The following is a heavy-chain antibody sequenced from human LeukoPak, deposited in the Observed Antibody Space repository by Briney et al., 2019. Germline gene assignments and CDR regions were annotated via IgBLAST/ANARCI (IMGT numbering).Heavy chain of an antibody. CDR3: AMDPAATGVDYFDY. V-gene: IGHV3-53*01. CDR2: IYSGGVT. CDR1: GLTVSTNY. Sequence: GGSLRLSCSASGLTVSTNYMNWVRQAPGKGLEWVSAIYSGGVTKYKDSVKGRFTVSREISKNTLYLQMNSLRVEDTAVYYCAMDPAATGVDYFDYWGQGTLVTVSS. D-gene: IGHD6-13*01. J-gene: IGHJ4*02.